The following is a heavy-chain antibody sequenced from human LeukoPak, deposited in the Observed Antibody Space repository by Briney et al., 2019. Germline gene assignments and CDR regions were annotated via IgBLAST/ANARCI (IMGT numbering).Heavy chain of an antibody. D-gene: IGHD3-22*01. CDR1: GYSISSGYY. CDR3: ARATYYDSSGYHYYYYYMDV. J-gene: IGHJ6*03. V-gene: IGHV4-38-2*02. CDR2: IYHSGST. Sequence: PSETLSLTCTVSGYSISSGYYWGWIRQPPGKGLEWIGNIYHSGSTYYNPTLKSRVTISVDTSKNQFSLKLSSVTAADTAVYYCARATYYDSSGYHYYYYYMDVWGKGTTVTISS.